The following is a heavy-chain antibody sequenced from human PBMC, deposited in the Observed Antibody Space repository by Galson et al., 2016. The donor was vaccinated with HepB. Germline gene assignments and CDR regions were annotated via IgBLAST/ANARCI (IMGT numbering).Heavy chain of an antibody. CDR2: IWYDGSNK. V-gene: IGHV3-33*01. CDR1: GLTFRSYG. J-gene: IGHJ4*02. CDR3: ARVLGGTSTGYLDL. D-gene: IGHD1-1*01. Sequence: SCAASGLTFRSYGMHWVRQAPGKGLEWVALIWYDGSNKYYADSVKGRFTISRDNSKSTLYLQMNSLRAEDTAVYYCARVLGGTSTGYLDLWGQGTLVTVSS.